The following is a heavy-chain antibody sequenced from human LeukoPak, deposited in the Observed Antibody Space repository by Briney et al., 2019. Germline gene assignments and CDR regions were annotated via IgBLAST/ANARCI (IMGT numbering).Heavy chain of an antibody. CDR2: IRYDGSNK. CDR1: GFTFSSYG. Sequence: GGSLRLSCAASGFTFSSYGMHWVRQAPGKGLEWVAFIRYDGSNKYYVDSVKGRFTISRDNSKNTLYLQMNSLRAEDTAVYYCAKGSHTSMYYYGSGSYYGPYYYGMDVWGQGTTVTVSS. D-gene: IGHD3-10*01. V-gene: IGHV3-30*02. J-gene: IGHJ6*02. CDR3: AKGSHTSMYYYGSGSYYGPYYYGMDV.